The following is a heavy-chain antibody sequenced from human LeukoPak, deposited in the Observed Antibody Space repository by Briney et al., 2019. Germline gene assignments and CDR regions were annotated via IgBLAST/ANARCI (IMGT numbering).Heavy chain of an antibody. Sequence: ASVKVSCKASGYTFTGYYMHWVRQAPGQGLEWMGIINPSGGSTSYAQKFQGRVTMTRDTSTSTVYMELSSLRSEDTAVYYCARSTTVTDIYHYYGMDVWGQGTTVTVSS. D-gene: IGHD4-17*01. V-gene: IGHV1-46*01. CDR1: GYTFTGYY. CDR3: ARSTTVTDIYHYYGMDV. CDR2: INPSGGST. J-gene: IGHJ6*02.